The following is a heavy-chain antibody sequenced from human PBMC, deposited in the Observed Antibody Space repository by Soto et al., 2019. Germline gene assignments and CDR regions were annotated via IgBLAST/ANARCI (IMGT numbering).Heavy chain of an antibody. J-gene: IGHJ6*02. Sequence: PGGSLRLSCAASGFTFSSYAMHWVRQAPGKGLEWVALISDDGNNKYYADSVRGRFTISRDNSKNTLYLQMNSLRDEDTAVYYFARDEGWSGYYSYGMDVWGQGTTVTVSS. D-gene: IGHD6-19*01. V-gene: IGHV3-30-3*01. CDR1: GFTFSSYA. CDR2: ISDDGNNK. CDR3: ARDEGWSGYYSYGMDV.